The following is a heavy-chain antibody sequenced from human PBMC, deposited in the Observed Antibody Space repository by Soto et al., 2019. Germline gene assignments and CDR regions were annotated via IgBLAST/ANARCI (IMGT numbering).Heavy chain of an antibody. Sequence: GASVKVSCKASGYTLTGYYLHWVRQAPGQGLEWMGWLNPDTGEAIYAQRFEGRVTMTRDTTISTAYMDAKRLGSDDTAVYYCARGGYYDSGIYKGDLDVWGQGTLVTVSS. CDR1: GYTLTGYY. V-gene: IGHV1-2*02. CDR3: ARGGYYDSGIYKGDLDV. CDR2: LNPDTGEA. D-gene: IGHD3-22*01. J-gene: IGHJ3*01.